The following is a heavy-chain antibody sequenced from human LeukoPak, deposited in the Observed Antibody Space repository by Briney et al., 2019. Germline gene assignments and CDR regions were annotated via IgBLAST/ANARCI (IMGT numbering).Heavy chain of an antibody. CDR2: MNPNSGNT. J-gene: IGHJ6*02. Sequence: GASVKVSCKASGYTFTSYDINWVRQATGQGLEWMGWMNPNSGNTGYAQKFQGRVTMTRNTSISTAYMELSSLGSEDTAVYYCARLLRDDYVWGSYRYGSWYYYYGMDVWGQGTTVTVSS. CDR3: ARLLRDDYVWGSYRYGSWYYYYGMDV. V-gene: IGHV1-8*01. CDR1: GYTFTSYD. D-gene: IGHD3-16*02.